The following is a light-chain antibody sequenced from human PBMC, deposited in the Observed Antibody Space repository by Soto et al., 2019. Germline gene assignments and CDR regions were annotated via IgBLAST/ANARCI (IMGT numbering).Light chain of an antibody. CDR2: SAS. V-gene: IGKV3-20*01. J-gene: IGKJ1*01. CDR1: QSVASSY. Sequence: EVVLTQSPGTLSLSPGERVTLSCRASQSVASSYLAWYQQKPGRAPRLLFYSASSRATGIPDRFSGSGSGTDFTLTSSRQEPEDFAVYYCHHFGSLPETFGQGTNVE. CDR3: HHFGSLPET.